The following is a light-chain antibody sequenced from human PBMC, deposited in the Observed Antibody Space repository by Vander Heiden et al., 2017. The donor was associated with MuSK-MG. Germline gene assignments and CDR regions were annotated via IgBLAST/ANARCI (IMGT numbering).Light chain of an antibody. J-gene: IGKJ2*01. CDR3: QQRSSWPPYT. V-gene: IGKV3-11*01. Sequence: EIVLTQSPATLSLSPGERATLSCRASQSISSYLAWYQQKPGQAPRLLIYAASNRDTGIPARFSGSGYGTDFTLTISSREPEDFAVYYCQQRSSWPPYTFGQGTKLEI. CDR2: AAS. CDR1: QSISSY.